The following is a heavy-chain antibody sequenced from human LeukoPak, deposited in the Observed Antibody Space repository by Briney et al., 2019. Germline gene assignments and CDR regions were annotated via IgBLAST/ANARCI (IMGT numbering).Heavy chain of an antibody. CDR3: AGTGSDY. CDR2: IKKDGSEK. J-gene: IGHJ4*02. Sequence: GGSLRLSCAASGFSFSDYWMSWVRQAPGKGLEWVANIKKDGSEKHYVDSVKGRFTISRDNAKNSVYLQMSSLRAEDTAVYYCAGTGSDYWGQGTLVTVSS. V-gene: IGHV3-7*01. CDR1: GFSFSDYW. D-gene: IGHD7-27*01.